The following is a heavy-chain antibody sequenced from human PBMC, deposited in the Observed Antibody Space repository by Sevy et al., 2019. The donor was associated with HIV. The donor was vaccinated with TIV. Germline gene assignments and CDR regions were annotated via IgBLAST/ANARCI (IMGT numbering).Heavy chain of an antibody. D-gene: IGHD2-15*01. CDR1: GFTFSSYD. CDR2: ISGSGDST. V-gene: IGHV3-23*01. J-gene: IGHJ4*02. Sequence: GGSLRLSCAASGFTFSSYDMSWVRQAPGKGLQWVSVISGSGDSTYYADSVKGRFTISRDNSKNTLFLQMNSLRAEDTAVYYCAKTSALSMSGGYRAIDYWGQGTLVTVSS. CDR3: AKTSALSMSGGYRAIDY.